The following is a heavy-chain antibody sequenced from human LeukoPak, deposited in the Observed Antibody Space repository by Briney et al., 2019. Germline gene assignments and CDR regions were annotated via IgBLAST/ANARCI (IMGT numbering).Heavy chain of an antibody. D-gene: IGHD5-12*01. Sequence: GGSLRLSCAASGFTFSSYGMHWVRQAPGKGLEWVAFIRYDGSNKYYADSVKGRFTISRDNSKNTLYLQMNSLRAEDTAVYYRAKGGRGYSGYDLDYWGQGTLVTVSS. J-gene: IGHJ4*02. CDR2: IRYDGSNK. CDR3: AKGGRGYSGYDLDY. CDR1: GFTFSSYG. V-gene: IGHV3-30*02.